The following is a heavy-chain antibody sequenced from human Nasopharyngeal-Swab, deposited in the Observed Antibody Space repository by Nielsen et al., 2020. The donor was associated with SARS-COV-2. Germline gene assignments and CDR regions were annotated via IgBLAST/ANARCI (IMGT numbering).Heavy chain of an antibody. D-gene: IGHD6-19*01. Sequence: GGSLRLSCVASGFKFDDYAMHWVRQVPGKGLEWVSGISWNSGFRAQADSVQGRFFISRDNAENSLDLQMNSLRPEDTGLYYCATSLIGAVADAYLDYWGQGTRVTVSS. V-gene: IGHV3-9*01. J-gene: IGHJ4*02. CDR1: GFKFDDYA. CDR2: ISWNSGFR. CDR3: ATSLIGAVADAYLDY.